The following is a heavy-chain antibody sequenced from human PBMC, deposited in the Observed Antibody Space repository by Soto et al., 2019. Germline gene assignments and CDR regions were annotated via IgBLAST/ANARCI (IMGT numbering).Heavy chain of an antibody. V-gene: IGHV1-3*01. CDR3: ATPTPNDYGDYVPYYYYYGMDV. CDR1: GYTFTSYA. CDR2: INAGNGNT. J-gene: IGHJ6*02. Sequence: GASVKVSCKASGYTFTSYAMHWVRQAPGQRLEWMGWINAGNGNTKYSQKFQGRVTITRDTSASTAYMELSSLRSEDTAVYYCATPTPNDYGDYVPYYYYYGMDVWGQGTTVTAP. D-gene: IGHD4-17*01.